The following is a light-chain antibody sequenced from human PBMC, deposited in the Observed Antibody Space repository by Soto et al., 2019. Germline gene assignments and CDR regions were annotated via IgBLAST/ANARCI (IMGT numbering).Light chain of an antibody. CDR1: SSDVGSYNL. CDR3: CSYAGTSSVI. Sequence: QSALTQPASVSGSPGQSITISCTGTSSDVGSYNLVSWYQQHPGKAPKLMIYEGSKRPSGVSNRFSGFKSGNTASLTISGLLAEDEADYYCCSYAGTSSVIFGGGTKVTVL. CDR2: EGS. V-gene: IGLV2-23*01. J-gene: IGLJ2*01.